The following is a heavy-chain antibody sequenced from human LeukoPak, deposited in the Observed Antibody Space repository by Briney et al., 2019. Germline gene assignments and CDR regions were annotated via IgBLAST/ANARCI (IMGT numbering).Heavy chain of an antibody. J-gene: IGHJ4*02. V-gene: IGHV3-48*03. CDR3: ARAFYDFLTGYPAYFDY. CDR2: ISSSGSTI. Sequence: GGSLRLSCAASGFTFSNYEMNWVRQAPGKGLEWVSYISSSGSTIYYADSVKGRFTISRDNAKNSLYLQMNSLKAEDTAVYYCARAFYDFLTGYPAYFDYWGQGTLVTVSS. CDR1: GFTFSNYE. D-gene: IGHD3-9*01.